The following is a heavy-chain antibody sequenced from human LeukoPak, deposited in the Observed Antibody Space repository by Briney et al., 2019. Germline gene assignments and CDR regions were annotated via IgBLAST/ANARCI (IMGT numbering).Heavy chain of an antibody. D-gene: IGHD3-22*01. J-gene: IGHJ4*02. CDR3: ARGRGGYSEYYFDY. V-gene: IGHV4-59*01. Sequence: PSETLSLTCTVSGGSISSSYWTWIRQPPGKGLEWIGYIYYTGSTNYNPSLKGRVTISVDTSKNQFSLKLSSVTAAETAVYYCARGRGGYSEYYFDYWGQGTLVAVSS. CDR1: GGSISSSY. CDR2: IYYTGST.